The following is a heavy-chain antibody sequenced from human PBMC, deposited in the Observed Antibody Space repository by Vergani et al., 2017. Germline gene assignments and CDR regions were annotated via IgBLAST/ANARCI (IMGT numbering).Heavy chain of an antibody. D-gene: IGHD6-19*01. CDR3: ARSAGGDLYSSGWSYFDY. CDR1: GFTVSSNY. Sequence: EVQLVESGGGLIQPGGSLRLSCAASGFTVSSNYMSWVRQAPGKGLEWVSVIYIGGSTYYADSVKGRFTISRDNSKNTLYLQMNSLRAEDTAVYYCARSAGGDLYSSGWSYFDYWGQGTTVTVSS. V-gene: IGHV3-53*01. J-gene: IGHJ4*02. CDR2: IYIGGST.